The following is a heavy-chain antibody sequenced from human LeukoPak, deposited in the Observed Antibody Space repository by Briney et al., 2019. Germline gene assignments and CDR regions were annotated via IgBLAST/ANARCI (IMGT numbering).Heavy chain of an antibody. D-gene: IGHD6-13*01. J-gene: IGHJ6*02. Sequence: SETLSLTCTVSGASIHDDHFTWIRQPPGRGLEWIGFVYYRGGAKYNPSLESRVTISVDTSKKQISLILKSVTAADTAVYYCARGGYSSSWSYGMDVWGQGTTVTVSS. V-gene: IGHV4-59*12. CDR1: GASIHDDH. CDR3: ARGGYSSSWSYGMDV. CDR2: VYYRGGA.